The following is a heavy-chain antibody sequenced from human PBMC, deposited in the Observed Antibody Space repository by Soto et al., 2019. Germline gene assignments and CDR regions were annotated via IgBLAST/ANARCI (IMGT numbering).Heavy chain of an antibody. V-gene: IGHV4-4*07. CDR2: IYTRGST. J-gene: IGHJ4*02. D-gene: IGHD3-16*01. CDR1: GASISNFY. CDR3: ARGGAYYFDS. Sequence: NPSETLSLTCPVSGASISNFYWSWIRQSARKGLEWIGRIYTRGSTDYNPSLKSRVTMSIDTSKNQLSLTLSSVTAADAAVYYCARGGAYYFDSWGQGILVTGSS.